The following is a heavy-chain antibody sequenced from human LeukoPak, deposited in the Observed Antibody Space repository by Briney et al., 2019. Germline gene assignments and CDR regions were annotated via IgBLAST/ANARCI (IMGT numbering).Heavy chain of an antibody. CDR2: ISGGGGST. Sequence: GGSLRLSCAASGFTFSSYAMSWVRQAPGKGLEWASAISGGGGSTYYADSVKGRFTISRDNSKNTLYLQMNSPRAEDTAVYYCAKGVYYYDSSGYYYTYYFDYWGQGTLVTVSS. CDR1: GFTFSSYA. V-gene: IGHV3-23*01. CDR3: AKGVYYYDSSGYYYTYYFDY. D-gene: IGHD3-22*01. J-gene: IGHJ4*02.